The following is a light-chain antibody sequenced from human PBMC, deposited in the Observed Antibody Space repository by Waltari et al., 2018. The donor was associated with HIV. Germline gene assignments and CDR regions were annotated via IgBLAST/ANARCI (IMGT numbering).Light chain of an antibody. CDR1: RSNIGSNT. V-gene: IGLV1-44*01. J-gene: IGLJ3*02. CDR3: AAWDDSLNGWV. Sequence: QSVLTQPPSASGTPGQRVTISCSGSRSNIGSNTVSWYQQLPGTAPKLFIYSNNQQPSGVPVLLSGSKSCTSASLALIGLQSEDEADYYCAAWDDSLNGWVFGGGTKLTVV. CDR2: SNN.